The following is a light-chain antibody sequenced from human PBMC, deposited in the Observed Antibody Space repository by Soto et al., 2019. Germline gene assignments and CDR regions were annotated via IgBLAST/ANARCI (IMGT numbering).Light chain of an antibody. V-gene: IGKV3-20*01. CDR2: GAS. J-gene: IGKJ2*01. Sequence: EIVLTQSPGTLSLSPGDRATLSCRASQSVSSSDLAWYQQKPGQAPRLLIYGASTRATGIPDRFSGSGSCTYFTLTISRLEPEDFAVYYCQQYCGSPLYTFGQGTKLEIK. CDR1: QSVSSSD. CDR3: QQYCGSPLYT.